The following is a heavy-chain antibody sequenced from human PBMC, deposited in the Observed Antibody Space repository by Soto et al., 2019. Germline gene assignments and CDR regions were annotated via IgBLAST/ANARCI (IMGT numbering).Heavy chain of an antibody. D-gene: IGHD2-15*01. V-gene: IGHV3-7*04. CDR1: GFTFSSYW. Sequence: EVQLVESGGGLVQPGGSLRLSCAASGFTFSSYWMSWVRQAPGKGLEWVANIKQDGSEKYYVDSVKGRFSISRDNAKNSLYLQMNSLRAEDTAVYYCARAGRGNWFDPWGQGTLVTVSS. CDR2: IKQDGSEK. J-gene: IGHJ5*02. CDR3: ARAGRGNWFDP.